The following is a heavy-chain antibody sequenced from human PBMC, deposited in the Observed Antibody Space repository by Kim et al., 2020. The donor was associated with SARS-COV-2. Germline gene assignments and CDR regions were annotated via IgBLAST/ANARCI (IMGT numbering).Heavy chain of an antibody. J-gene: IGHJ6*02. CDR2: IIPIFGTA. CDR1: GGTFSSYA. CDR3: ARDGWGKAAGTYDYYGMDL. V-gene: IGHV1-69*13. D-gene: IGHD6-13*01. Sequence: SVKVSCKASGGTFSSYAISWVRQAPGQGLEWMGGIIPIFGTANYAQKFQGRVTITADESTSPAYMELSSLRSEDTAVHYCARDGWGKAAGTYDYYGMDLWGQGTTDPVSS.